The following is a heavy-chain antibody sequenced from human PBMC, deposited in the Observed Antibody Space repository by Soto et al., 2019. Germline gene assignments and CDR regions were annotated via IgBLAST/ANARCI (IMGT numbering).Heavy chain of an antibody. CDR1: GYSFTSYW. Sequence: GESLKISCKGSGYSFTSYWIGWVRQMPGKGLEWMGIIYPGDSDTRYSPSFQGQVTISADKSISTAYLQWSSLKASDTAMYYCARLACFGSGGSCYPRAYYMDVWGKGTTVTVSS. V-gene: IGHV5-51*01. J-gene: IGHJ6*03. D-gene: IGHD2-15*01. CDR3: ARLACFGSGGSCYPRAYYMDV. CDR2: IYPGDSDT.